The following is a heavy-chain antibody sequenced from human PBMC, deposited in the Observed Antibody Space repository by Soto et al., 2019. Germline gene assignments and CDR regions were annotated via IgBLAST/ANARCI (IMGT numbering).Heavy chain of an antibody. J-gene: IGHJ6*02. Sequence: GASVKVSCKASGGTFSSYAISWVRQAPGQGLEWMGGIIPIFGTANYAQKFQGRVTITADESTSTAYMELSSLRSEDTAVYYCAREIVVVVAATAHYYYYGMDVWGQGTTVTVS. CDR3: AREIVVVVAATAHYYYYGMDV. CDR2: IIPIFGTA. D-gene: IGHD2-15*01. CDR1: GGTFSSYA. V-gene: IGHV1-69*13.